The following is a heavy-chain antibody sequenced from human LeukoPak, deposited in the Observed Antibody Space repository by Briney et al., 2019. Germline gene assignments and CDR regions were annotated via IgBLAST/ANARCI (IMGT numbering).Heavy chain of an antibody. CDR3: ARWISGSYFWFDP. D-gene: IGHD1-26*01. J-gene: IGHJ5*02. CDR1: GGTFSRYA. Sequence: GASVKVSCKASGGTFSRYAISWVRHAPGHGLEWMGGIIPIFGTANYAQKFQGRVTITADKSTSTAYMELSSLRSEDTAVYYCARWISGSYFWFDPWGQGTLVTVAS. CDR2: IIPIFGTA. V-gene: IGHV1-69*06.